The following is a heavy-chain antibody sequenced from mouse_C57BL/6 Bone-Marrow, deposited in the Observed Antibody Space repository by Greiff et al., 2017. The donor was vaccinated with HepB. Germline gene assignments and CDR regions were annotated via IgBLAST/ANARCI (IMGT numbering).Heavy chain of an antibody. CDR2: IWSGGSP. CDR1: GFSLTNYG. V-gene: IGHV2-2*01. Sequence: QVQLKQSGPGLVQPSQCLSITCTVSGFSLTNYGVHWVRQSPGKGLEWLGAIWSGGSPDYNAAFISRLSISKDNSESQVFFKMNSLQADDTAIYYFARMAYYSNSNYFDSWGQGTTLTVSS. CDR3: ARMAYYSNSNYFDS. D-gene: IGHD2-5*01. J-gene: IGHJ2*01.